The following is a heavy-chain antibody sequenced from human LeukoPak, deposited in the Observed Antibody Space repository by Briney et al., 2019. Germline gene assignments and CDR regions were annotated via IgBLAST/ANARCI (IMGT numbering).Heavy chain of an antibody. CDR1: GFTFSSYG. Sequence: GGSLRLSCAASGFTFSSYGMHWVRQAPGKGLEWVAVISYDGSNKYYADSVKGRFTISRDNSKNTLYLQMNSLRAEDTAVYYCAKHGSGGYYWGQGTLVTVSS. J-gene: IGHJ4*02. CDR2: ISYDGSNK. V-gene: IGHV3-30*18. D-gene: IGHD3-10*01. CDR3: AKHGSGGYY.